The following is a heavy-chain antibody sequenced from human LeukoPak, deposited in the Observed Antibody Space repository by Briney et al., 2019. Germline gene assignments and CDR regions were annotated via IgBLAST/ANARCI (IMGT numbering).Heavy chain of an antibody. D-gene: IGHD2-2*01. J-gene: IGHJ3*02. V-gene: IGHV4-30-4*01. CDR2: IYDSGNT. CDR3: ARVGYCSSASCYSPGAFDI. CDR1: GDSGSTTDYY. Sequence: SETLSLTCTVSGDSGSTTDYYWTWIRQPPGRGLEWIGYIYDSGNTYYNPPLKSRVTISVDTSNNQVSLKLRSVTAADTAVYYCARVGYCSSASCYSPGAFDIWGQGTMVT.